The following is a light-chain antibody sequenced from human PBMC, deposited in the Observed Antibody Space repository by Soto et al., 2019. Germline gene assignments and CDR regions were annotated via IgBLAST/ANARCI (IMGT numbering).Light chain of an antibody. CDR3: QQLNSYPSIT. CDR1: QTISSW. J-gene: IGKJ5*01. V-gene: IGKV1-9*01. CDR2: AAS. Sequence: DIQMTQSPSTLSGSVGDRVTITCRASQTISSWLAWYQQKPGKAPKLLIYAASTLQSGVPSRFSGSGSGTEFTLTISSLQPEDFATYYCQQLNSYPSITFGQGTRLEIK.